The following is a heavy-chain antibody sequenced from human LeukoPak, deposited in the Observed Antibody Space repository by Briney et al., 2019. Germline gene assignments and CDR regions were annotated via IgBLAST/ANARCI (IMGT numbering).Heavy chain of an antibody. V-gene: IGHV1-24*01. CDR1: GYTLTELS. Sequence: ASVKVSCKVSGYTLTELSMHWVRQAPGKGLEWMGGFDPEDGETIYAQKFRGRVTMTEDTSTDTAYMELSSLRSEDTAVYYCATDKNYYGSGSATYYYYGMDVWGQGTTVTVSS. CDR3: ATDKNYYGSGSATYYYYGMDV. CDR2: FDPEDGET. D-gene: IGHD3-10*01. J-gene: IGHJ6*02.